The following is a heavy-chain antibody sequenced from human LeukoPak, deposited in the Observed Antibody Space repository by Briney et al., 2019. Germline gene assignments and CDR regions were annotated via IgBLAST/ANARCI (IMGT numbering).Heavy chain of an antibody. V-gene: IGHV4-38-2*02. J-gene: IGHJ4*02. CDR3: ARVDSYGYLDY. D-gene: IGHD5-18*01. Sequence: SETLSLTCTVSGYSISSGYYWGWIRQPPGKGLEWIGSIYHSGSTYYNPSLKSRVTVSVDTSKNQFSLKLSSVTAADTAVYYCARVDSYGYLDYWGQGTLVTVSS. CDR1: GYSISSGYY. CDR2: IYHSGST.